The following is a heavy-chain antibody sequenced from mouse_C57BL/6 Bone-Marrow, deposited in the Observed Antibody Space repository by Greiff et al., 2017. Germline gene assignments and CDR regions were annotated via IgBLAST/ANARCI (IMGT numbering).Heavy chain of an antibody. Sequence: VQLQQSGAELARPGASVKLSCKASGYTFTSYGISWVKQRTGQGLEWIGEIYPRSGNTYYNEKFKGKATLTADKSSSTAYMELRSLTSEDSAVYCCARDDYYGSSYNYWYFDVWGTGTTVTVSS. CDR1: GYTFTSYG. V-gene: IGHV1-81*01. CDR2: IYPRSGNT. D-gene: IGHD1-1*01. CDR3: ARDDYYGSSYNYWYFDV. J-gene: IGHJ1*03.